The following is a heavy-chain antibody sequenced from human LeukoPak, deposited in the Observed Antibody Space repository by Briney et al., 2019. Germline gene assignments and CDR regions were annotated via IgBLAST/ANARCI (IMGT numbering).Heavy chain of an antibody. V-gene: IGHV3-23*01. CDR3: ASTNTGIDY. J-gene: IGHJ4*02. D-gene: IGHD4-17*01. CDR2: IGTSGGST. CDR1: GSTFSSYG. Sequence: GGSLRLSCAASGSTFSSYGMNWVRQAPGKGLEWVAGIGTSGGSTYYADSVKGRFTISRDNSKNTLHLQMNSLRTEDTAVYYCASTNTGIDYWGQGTQVTVSS.